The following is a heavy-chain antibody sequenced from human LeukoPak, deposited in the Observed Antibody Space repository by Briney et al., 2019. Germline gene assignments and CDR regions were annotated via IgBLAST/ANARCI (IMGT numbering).Heavy chain of an antibody. V-gene: IGHV5-51*01. J-gene: IGHJ3*02. CDR1: GYSFTSNW. D-gene: IGHD1-1*01. CDR2: IYPGDSDT. Sequence: GESLQISSKGSGYSFTSNWIGWVRQMPGKGLEWMGIIYPGDSDTRYSPSLQGQVSISADKSISTAYLQWSSLKASDSAMYYCAKGGNDDAFDIWGQGTMVTVSS. CDR3: AKGGNDDAFDI.